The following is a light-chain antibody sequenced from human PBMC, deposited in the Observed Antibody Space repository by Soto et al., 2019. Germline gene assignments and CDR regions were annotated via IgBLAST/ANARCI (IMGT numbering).Light chain of an antibody. CDR2: DAS. J-gene: IGKJ4*01. V-gene: IGKV1-5*01. Sequence: DIQMTQSPSTLSASVGDRVTITCRARLSFSRWSAWYQQKPGKAPKLLIYDASTLESGVPPSFSGSGSGTEIPLPITSLQRDDFATHYCQYYHCYFGGGTQVE. CDR1: LSFSRW. CDR3: QYYHCY.